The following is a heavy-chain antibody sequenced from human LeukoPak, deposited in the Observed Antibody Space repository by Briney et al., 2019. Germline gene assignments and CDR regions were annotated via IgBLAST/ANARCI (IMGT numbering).Heavy chain of an antibody. CDR2: IIPIFGTA. CDR1: VGTFSSYA. V-gene: IGHV1-69*05. Sequence: SVKVSCKASVGTFSSYAISWVRQAPGQGLEWRGGIIPIFGTANYAQKFQGRVTITTDESTSTAYMELSSLRSEDTAVYYCAGGVRVAYWRMDYWGQGTLVTVSS. D-gene: IGHD5-12*01. CDR3: AGGVRVAYWRMDY. J-gene: IGHJ4*02.